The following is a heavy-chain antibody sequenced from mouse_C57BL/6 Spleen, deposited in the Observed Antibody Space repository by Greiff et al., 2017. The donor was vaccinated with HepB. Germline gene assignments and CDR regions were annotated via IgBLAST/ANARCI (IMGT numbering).Heavy chain of an antibody. CDR3: ATGWLLYSFPFAY. V-gene: IGHV14-1*01. D-gene: IGHD2-3*01. CDR1: GFNIKDYY. J-gene: IGHJ3*01. Sequence: VQLKESGAELVRPGASVKLSCTASGFNIKDYYMHWVKQRPEQGLEWIGRIDPEDGDTEYAPKFQGKATMTADTSSNTAYLQLSSLTSEDTAVYYYATGWLLYSFPFAYWGQGTLVTVSA. CDR2: IDPEDGDT.